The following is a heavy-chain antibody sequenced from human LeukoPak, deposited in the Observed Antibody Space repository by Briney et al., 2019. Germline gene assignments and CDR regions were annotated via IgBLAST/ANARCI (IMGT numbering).Heavy chain of an antibody. Sequence: SETLSLTCAVYGGSFSGYYWSWIRQPPGKGLEWIGEINHSGSTNYNPSLKSRVTIPVDTSKNQFSLKLSSVTAADTAVYYCARAGVVTMVRGVISYWGQGTLVTVSS. CDR1: GGSFSGYY. V-gene: IGHV4-34*01. CDR2: INHSGST. D-gene: IGHD3-10*01. CDR3: ARAGVVTMVRGVISY. J-gene: IGHJ4*02.